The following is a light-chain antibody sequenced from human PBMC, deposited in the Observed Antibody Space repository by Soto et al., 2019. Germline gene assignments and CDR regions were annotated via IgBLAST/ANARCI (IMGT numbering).Light chain of an antibody. V-gene: IGKV3-11*01. CDR1: QSVSSY. CDR2: DAS. Sequence: EIVLTQSPATLSLSPGERATLSCRASQSVSSYLAWYQQQPGQAPRLLIYDASNRATGVPARFSGSGSGTAFTLTIRSLETEESAVYYCQQRSNWPPGLTFGGGTKVEIK. CDR3: QQRSNWPPGLT. J-gene: IGKJ4*01.